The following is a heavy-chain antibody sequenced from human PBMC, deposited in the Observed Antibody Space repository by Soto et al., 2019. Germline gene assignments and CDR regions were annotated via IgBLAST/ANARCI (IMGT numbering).Heavy chain of an antibody. J-gene: IGHJ6*02. Sequence: PSETLSLTYTVSGGSISSSSYYRGWISQPTGKGLEWIGSIYYSGSTYYNPSLKSRVTISVDTSKNEFSLKLSSVTAADTAVYYCARHRGYSSRYYPILFGYYYGMDVWGQGTTVT. CDR1: GGSISSSSYY. D-gene: IGHD6-25*01. V-gene: IGHV4-39*01. CDR3: ARHRGYSSRYYPILFGYYYGMDV. CDR2: IYYSGST.